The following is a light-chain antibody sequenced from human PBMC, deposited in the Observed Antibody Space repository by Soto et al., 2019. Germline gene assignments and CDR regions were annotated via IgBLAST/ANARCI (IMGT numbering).Light chain of an antibody. CDR1: QSVSSSY. Sequence: VLPQSPGTLSLSPGERSTLSCRASQSVSSSYLAWYQQKPGQAPRLLIYGASSRATGIPDRFSGSGSGTDFTLTISRLEPEDFAVYYCQQYGSAPLITFGQGTRLEI. J-gene: IGKJ5*01. CDR3: QQYGSAPLIT. V-gene: IGKV3-20*01. CDR2: GAS.